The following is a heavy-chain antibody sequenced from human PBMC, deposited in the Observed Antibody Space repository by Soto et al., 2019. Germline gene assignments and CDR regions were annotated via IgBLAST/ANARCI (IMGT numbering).Heavy chain of an antibody. V-gene: IGHV1-69*01. J-gene: IGHJ6*02. Sequence: QVQLVQSGAEVKKPGSSVKVSCKASGGTFSSYAISWVRQAPGQGLEWMGGIIPISDTTNYAQKFQGRVTITADEYTSTAYMELSSLRSEATAVYYCARSQGSSTSLEIYYYYYYGMDVWGQGTTVTVSS. CDR1: GGTFSSYA. CDR3: ARSQGSSTSLEIYYYYYYGMDV. CDR2: IIPISDTT. D-gene: IGHD2-2*01.